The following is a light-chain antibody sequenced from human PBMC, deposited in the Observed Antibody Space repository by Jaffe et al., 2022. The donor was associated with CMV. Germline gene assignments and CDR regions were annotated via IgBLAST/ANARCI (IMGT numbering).Light chain of an antibody. CDR1: QGISSY. V-gene: IGKV1-9*01. CDR3: QHLNTYPPT. J-gene: IGKJ5*01. Sequence: IQLTQSPSSLSASVGDRVTITCRASQGISSYLAWYQQKPGKAPNLLIYAASTLQSGVPSRFSGSGSGTDFTLTISSLQPEDFTTYFCQHLNTYPPTFGQGTRLEIK. CDR2: AAS.